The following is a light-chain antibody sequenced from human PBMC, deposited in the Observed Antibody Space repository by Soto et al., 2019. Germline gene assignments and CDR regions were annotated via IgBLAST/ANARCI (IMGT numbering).Light chain of an antibody. CDR2: EVT. V-gene: IGLV2-14*01. Sequence: QSVLTQPASVSGSPGQSITISCTGTSSDVGGYNYVSWYQQHPGKAPKLIIYEVTNRPSGVSNRFSGSKSGNTASLTISGLQAEDEADYYCSSYTSSFTYVFGTGTKVTVL. CDR1: SSDVGGYNY. J-gene: IGLJ1*01. CDR3: SSYTSSFTYV.